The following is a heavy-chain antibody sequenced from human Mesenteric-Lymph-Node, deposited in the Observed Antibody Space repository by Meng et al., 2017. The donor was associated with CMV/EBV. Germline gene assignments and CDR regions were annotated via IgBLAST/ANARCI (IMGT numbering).Heavy chain of an antibody. CDR3: AKLGGNGAVAGIDY. Sequence: GESLKISCAASGFTFSSYWMHWVRQAPGKGLEWVSSISGSSSYIYYADSVKGRFTISRDNSKNTLYLQMNSLRAEDTAVYYCAKLGGNGAVAGIDYWGQGTLVTVSS. CDR2: ISGSSSYI. J-gene: IGHJ4*02. V-gene: IGHV3-21*04. CDR1: GFTFSSYW. D-gene: IGHD6-19*01.